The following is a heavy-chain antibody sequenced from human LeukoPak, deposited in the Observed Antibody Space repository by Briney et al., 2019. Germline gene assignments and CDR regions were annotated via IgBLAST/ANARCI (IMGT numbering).Heavy chain of an antibody. CDR2: INSDGSST. CDR1: GFTFSSYW. J-gene: IGHJ1*01. D-gene: IGHD4-17*01. Sequence: GGSLRLSCAASGFTFSSYWMHWVRQAPGKGLVWVSRINSDGSSTSYADSVKGRFTISRDNAKNTLHLQMNSLRAEDTAVYYCARTYGDYYPEYFQHWGQGTLVTVSS. CDR3: ARTYGDYYPEYFQH. V-gene: IGHV3-74*01.